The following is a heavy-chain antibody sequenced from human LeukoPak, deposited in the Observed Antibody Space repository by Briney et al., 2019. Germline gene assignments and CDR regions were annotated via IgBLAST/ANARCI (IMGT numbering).Heavy chain of an antibody. D-gene: IGHD3-22*01. Sequence: TSVKVSCKASGFTFTSSTIQWVRQARGQRLEWIGWIVVGSGNTNYAQKFQERVIITRDMSTTTVYMELSSLRSEDTAVYFCARTNYYDSSGSQGPGTFYYGLDVWGQGTTVTVSS. CDR3: ARTNYYDSSGSQGPGTFYYGLDV. CDR1: GFTFTSST. J-gene: IGHJ6*02. CDR2: IVVGSGNT. V-gene: IGHV1-58*02.